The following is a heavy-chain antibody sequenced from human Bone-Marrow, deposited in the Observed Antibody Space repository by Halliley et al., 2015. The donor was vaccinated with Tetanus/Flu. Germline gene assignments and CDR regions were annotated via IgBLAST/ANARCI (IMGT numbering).Heavy chain of an antibody. Sequence: QVQLVQSGAEVKKPGASVKVSCRASGYPFTSYGISWVRQAPGQGLEWMGWISASNGNTKYEQKFQGRVTMTTDTSTTTAYMDLRSLTSDDTAVYYCSRGQPDSFGVVISFDNWGQGTLVTVSS. CDR2: ISASNGNT. CDR3: SRGQPDSFGVVISFDN. CDR1: GYPFTSYG. J-gene: IGHJ4*02. D-gene: IGHD3-3*01. V-gene: IGHV1-18*01.